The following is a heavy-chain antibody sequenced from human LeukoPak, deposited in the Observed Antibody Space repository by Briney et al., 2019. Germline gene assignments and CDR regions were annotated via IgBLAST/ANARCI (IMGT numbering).Heavy chain of an antibody. V-gene: IGHV3-23*01. CDR1: GFTFSSYA. CDR2: ISGSGAST. J-gene: IGHJ4*02. CDR3: AKDCSYGFDY. Sequence: PGGSLRLSCAASGFTFSSYAMSWVRQAPGKGLEWVSAISGSGASTYYADSVKGRFTISRDNSKNTLYLQMNSLRAEDTAIYYCAKDCSYGFDYWGQGTLVTVSS. D-gene: IGHD5-18*01.